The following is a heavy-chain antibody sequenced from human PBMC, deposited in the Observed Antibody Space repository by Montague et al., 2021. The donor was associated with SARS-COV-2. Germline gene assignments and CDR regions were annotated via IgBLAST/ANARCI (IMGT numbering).Heavy chain of an antibody. CDR2: IYTTGRT. Sequence: TLSLTCTVSGGSISSGSYDWSWIRQPAGKGLEWIGRIYTTGRTNYNPSLKSRVTISVDTSKNQFSLKLSSVTAADTAAYYCASERAYDYGSGTYPGGFDIWGQGTMVTVSS. V-gene: IGHV4-61*02. D-gene: IGHD3-10*01. J-gene: IGHJ3*02. CDR1: GGSISSGSYD. CDR3: ASERAYDYGSGTYPGGFDI.